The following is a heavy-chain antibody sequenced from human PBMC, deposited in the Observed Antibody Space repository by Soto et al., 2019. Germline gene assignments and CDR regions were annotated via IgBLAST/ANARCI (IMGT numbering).Heavy chain of an antibody. D-gene: IGHD4-17*01. Sequence: QVQLQESGPGLVKPSETLSLTCTVSGGSISSYYWSWIRQPPGKGLEWIGYIYYSGSTNYNPSLKSRVTISVDTSKNQFSLKLSSVTAADTAVYYCARLRSLNSGDYGAFGDYWGQGTLVTVSS. J-gene: IGHJ4*02. V-gene: IGHV4-59*01. CDR2: IYYSGST. CDR1: GGSISSYY. CDR3: ARLRSLNSGDYGAFGDY.